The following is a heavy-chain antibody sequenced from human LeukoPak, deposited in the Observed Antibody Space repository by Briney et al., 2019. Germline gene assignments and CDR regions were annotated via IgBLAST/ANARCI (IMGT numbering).Heavy chain of an antibody. Sequence: SETLSLTCTVSGGSISSYYWSWIRQPPGKELEWIGYIHYSGETNYNPSLNSRVTISVDTSKNQFSLNLRSETAADTAVYYCARDLTFDYWGQGALVTVSS. CDR1: GGSISSYY. CDR2: IHYSGET. V-gene: IGHV4-59*12. CDR3: ARDLTFDY. J-gene: IGHJ4*02.